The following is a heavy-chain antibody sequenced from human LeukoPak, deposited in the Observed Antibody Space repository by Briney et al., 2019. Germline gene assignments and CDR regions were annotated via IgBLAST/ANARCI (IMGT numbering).Heavy chain of an antibody. J-gene: IGHJ4*02. CDR1: GFPFSSYA. Sequence: PGGPLRLSCAASGFPFSSYAMHYARPAPGKGLVWGAVISYDGSNKYYADSVKGRFTISRDNSKNTLYLQMNSLRAEDTAVYYCARGWWELLNFFDYWGQGTLVTVSS. CDR3: ARGWWELLNFFDY. D-gene: IGHD1-26*01. V-gene: IGHV3-30-3*01. CDR2: ISYDGSNK.